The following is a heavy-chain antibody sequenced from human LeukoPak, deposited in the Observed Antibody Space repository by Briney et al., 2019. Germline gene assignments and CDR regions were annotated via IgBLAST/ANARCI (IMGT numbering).Heavy chain of an antibody. D-gene: IGHD3/OR15-3a*01. CDR1: GGSISSYY. CDR3: ARQTGSGLFILP. J-gene: IGHJ4*02. Sequence: PSETLSLTCTVSGGSISSYYWGWIRQPPGKGLEWIGSIYYSGNTYYNASLKSQVSISMDTSKNQFSLRLTSVTAADTAVYYCARQTGSGLFILPGGQGTLVTVSS. V-gene: IGHV4-39*01. CDR2: IYYSGNT.